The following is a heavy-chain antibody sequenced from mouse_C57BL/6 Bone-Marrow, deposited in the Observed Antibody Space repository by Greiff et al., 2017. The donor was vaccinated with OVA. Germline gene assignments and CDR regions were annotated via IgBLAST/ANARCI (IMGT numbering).Heavy chain of an antibody. Sequence: QVQLKESGAELVRPGASVKLSCKASGYTFTDYYINWVKQRPGQGLEWIARIYPGSGNTYYNEKFKGKATLTAEKSSSTAYMQLSSLTSEDSAVYFCAREGTGWFAYWGQGTLVTVSA. V-gene: IGHV1-76*01. CDR1: GYTFTDYY. J-gene: IGHJ3*01. D-gene: IGHD4-1*01. CDR3: AREGTGWFAY. CDR2: IYPGSGNT.